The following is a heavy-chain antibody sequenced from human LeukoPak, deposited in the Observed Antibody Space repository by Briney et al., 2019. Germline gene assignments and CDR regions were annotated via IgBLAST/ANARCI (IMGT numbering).Heavy chain of an antibody. Sequence: GGSLRLSCAASGLTFSNYGVHWVRQAPGKGLEWVAFIRYDGSIKYYADSVKGRFTISRDNSKNTLYLQMSSLRAEDTAVYYCAKDTIKVTTIRRVPHYMDVWGKGTTVTISS. CDR3: AKDTIKVTTIRRVPHYMDV. V-gene: IGHV3-30*02. D-gene: IGHD5-12*01. CDR2: IRYDGSIK. CDR1: GLTFSNYG. J-gene: IGHJ6*03.